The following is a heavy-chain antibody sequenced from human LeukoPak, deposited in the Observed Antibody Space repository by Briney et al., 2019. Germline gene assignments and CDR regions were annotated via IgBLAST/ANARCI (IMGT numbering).Heavy chain of an antibody. J-gene: IGHJ4*02. V-gene: IGHV4-59*01. CDR1: GGSISSYY. D-gene: IGHD5-18*01. CDR3: ARARGYSYGYPFDY. CDR2: IYYSGST. Sequence: PSETLSLTCTVSGGSISSYYWSWIRQPPGKGLEWIGYIYYSGSTNYNPSLKSRVTISVDMSKNQFSLKLSSVTAADTAVYYCARARGYSYGYPFDYWGQGTLVTVSS.